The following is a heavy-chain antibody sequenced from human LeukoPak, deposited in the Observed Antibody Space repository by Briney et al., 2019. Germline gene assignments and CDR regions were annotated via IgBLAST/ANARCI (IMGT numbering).Heavy chain of an antibody. Sequence: GRSLRLSCAASGFTFDDYAMHWVRQAPGKGLEWVSGISWNSGSIGYADSVKGRFTISRDNSKNTLHLQMNSLRAEDTAVYYRLKQLPFIYCSGGSCQSPNWGQGTLVTVSS. J-gene: IGHJ4*02. CDR2: ISWNSGSI. D-gene: IGHD2-15*01. CDR3: LKQLPFIYCSGGSCQSPN. CDR1: GFTFDDYA. V-gene: IGHV3-9*01.